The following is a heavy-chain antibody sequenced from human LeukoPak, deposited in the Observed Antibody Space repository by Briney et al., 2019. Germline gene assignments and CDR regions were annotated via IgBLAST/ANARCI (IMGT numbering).Heavy chain of an antibody. V-gene: IGHV4-61*02. CDR3: ARDRLGYDSSGYFYY. D-gene: IGHD3-22*01. Sequence: SETLFLTCTVSGGSISSGSYYWSWIRQPAGKGLEWIGRIYTSGSTNYNPSLKSRVTISVDTSKNQLSLKLTSVTAADTAVYYCARDRLGYDSSGYFYYWGQGTLVTVSS. CDR1: GGSISSGSYY. CDR2: IYTSGST. J-gene: IGHJ4*02.